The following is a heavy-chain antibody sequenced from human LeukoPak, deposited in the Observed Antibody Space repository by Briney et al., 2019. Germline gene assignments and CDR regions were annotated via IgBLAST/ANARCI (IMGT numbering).Heavy chain of an antibody. J-gene: IGHJ4*02. CDR3: ARGRPVGASTVEDY. CDR2: IYSGGST. Sequence: GGSLRLSCAASGFNFYNYGISWVRQAPGKGLEWVSVIYSGGSTYYADSVKGRFTISRDNSKNTLYLQMNNLRAEDTAVYYCARGRPVGASTVEDYWGQGTLVTVSS. CDR1: GFNFYNYG. V-gene: IGHV3-66*01. D-gene: IGHD1-26*01.